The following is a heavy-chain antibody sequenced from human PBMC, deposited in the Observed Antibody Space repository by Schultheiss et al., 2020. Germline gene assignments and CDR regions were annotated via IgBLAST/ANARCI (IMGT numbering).Heavy chain of an antibody. J-gene: IGHJ6*01. D-gene: IGHD2-15*01. CDR1: GFTFSNAW. CDR3: TTDPVVVVAADYYYYGMDA. CDR2: IYSCGST. Sequence: GGSLRLSCAASGFTFSNAWMSWVRQAPGKGLEWVSVIYSCGSTYYADSVKGRFTISRDNAKNTLFLQMDSLRAEDTAVYYCTTDPVVVVAADYYYYGMDAWGQLTPVNGSS. V-gene: IGHV3-53*01.